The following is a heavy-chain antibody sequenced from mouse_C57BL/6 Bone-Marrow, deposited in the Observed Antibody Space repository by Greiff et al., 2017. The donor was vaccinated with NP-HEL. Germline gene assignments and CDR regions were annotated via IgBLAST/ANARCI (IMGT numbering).Heavy chain of an antibody. Sequence: VQLVESGAELVRPGASVKLSCKASGYTFTDYYINWVKQRPGQGLEWIARIYPGSGNTYYNEKFKGKATLTAEKSSSTAYMQLSSLTSEDSAVYFCARHLYSNYAMDYWGQGTSVTVSS. J-gene: IGHJ4*01. CDR3: ARHLYSNYAMDY. V-gene: IGHV1-76*01. CDR1: GYTFTDYY. D-gene: IGHD2-5*01. CDR2: IYPGSGNT.